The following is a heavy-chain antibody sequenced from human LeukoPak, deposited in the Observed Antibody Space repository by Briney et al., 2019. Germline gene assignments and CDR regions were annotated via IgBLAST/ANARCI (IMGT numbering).Heavy chain of an antibody. D-gene: IGHD3-9*01. V-gene: IGHV4-38-2*01. CDR1: GYSISSGYY. J-gene: IGHJ6*04. CDR2: IYHSGSN. Sequence: SETLSLTCAVSGYSISSGYYWCCIRQPPGKGLEWIGSIYHSGSNYYTPSLKSRVTISVDTSKNQFYLKLSSVTAADTAVYYCAGTSGVFSISYVWGKGTTVTVSS. CDR3: AGTSGVFSISYV.